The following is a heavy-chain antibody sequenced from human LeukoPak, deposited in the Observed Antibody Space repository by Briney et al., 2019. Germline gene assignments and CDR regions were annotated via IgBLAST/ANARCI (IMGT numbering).Heavy chain of an antibody. J-gene: IGHJ6*04. D-gene: IGHD3-10*01. CDR2: IYHSGST. CDR1: GGSISSSNW. Sequence: SETLSLTCAVSGGSISSSNWWSWVRQPPGKGLEWIGEIYHSGSTNYNPSLKSRVTISVDKSKNQFSLKLSSVTAADTAVYYCARRGTMVRGDYYYGMDVWGKGTTVTVSS. CDR3: ARRGTMVRGDYYYGMDV. V-gene: IGHV4-4*02.